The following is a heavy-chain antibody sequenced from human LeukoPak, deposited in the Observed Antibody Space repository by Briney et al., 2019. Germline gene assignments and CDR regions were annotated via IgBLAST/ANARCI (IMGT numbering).Heavy chain of an antibody. CDR2: ISGSGGTT. D-gene: IGHD6-19*01. CDR1: GFTFSSYA. V-gene: IGHV3-23*01. CDR3: AKDSGYSSGWPN. Sequence: GGSLRLSCAASGFTFSSYAMSWVRQAPGKGLEWVSAISGSGGTTYYADSVKGRFTISRDNSKNTLYLQMNSLRAEDTAVYYCAKDSGYSSGWPNWGQGTLVTVSS. J-gene: IGHJ4*02.